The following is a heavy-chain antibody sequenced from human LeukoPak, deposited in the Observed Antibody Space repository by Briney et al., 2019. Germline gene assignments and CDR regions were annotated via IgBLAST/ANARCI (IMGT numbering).Heavy chain of an antibody. CDR3: AKGPPADIVVVPAAISP. V-gene: IGHV3-21*01. CDR1: GFTFSSYS. D-gene: IGHD2-2*01. Sequence: GGSLRLSCAASGFTFSSYSMNWVRQAPGKGLEWVSSISSSSSYIYYADSVKGRFTISRDNAKNSLYLQMNSLRAEDTAVYYCAKGPPADIVVVPAAISPWGQGTLVTVSS. CDR2: ISSSSSYI. J-gene: IGHJ5*02.